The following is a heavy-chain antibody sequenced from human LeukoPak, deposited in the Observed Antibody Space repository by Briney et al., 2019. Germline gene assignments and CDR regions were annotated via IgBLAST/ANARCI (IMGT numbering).Heavy chain of an antibody. CDR3: ARDRGLYSGSYYDY. CDR1: GYTFTSYG. J-gene: IGHJ4*02. V-gene: IGHV1-18*01. Sequence: ASVKVSCKAAGYTFTSYGISWVRQAPGQGLEGRGWISAYNGNTNYAQKLQGRVTMTTDTSTSTAYMELRSLRSDDTAVYYCARDRGLYSGSYYDYWGQGTLVTVSS. D-gene: IGHD1-26*01. CDR2: ISAYNGNT.